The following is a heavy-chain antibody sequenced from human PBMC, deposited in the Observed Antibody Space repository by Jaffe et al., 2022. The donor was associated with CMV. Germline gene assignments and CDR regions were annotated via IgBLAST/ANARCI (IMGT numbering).Heavy chain of an antibody. D-gene: IGHD1-1*01. CDR1: GFTVSATY. CDR2: ISNSDAT. J-gene: IGHJ4*02. CDR3: VTARSAWLRERFFDH. Sequence: EVQLVESGGGLVQPGRSLRLSCVASGFTVSATYMSWVRQAPGKGLEWVSLISNSDATYYADSVKARFTISRDNSKNTLFLQMNSLRDEDSAVYYCVTARSAWLRERFFDHWGQGIPVTVSS. V-gene: IGHV3-53*01.